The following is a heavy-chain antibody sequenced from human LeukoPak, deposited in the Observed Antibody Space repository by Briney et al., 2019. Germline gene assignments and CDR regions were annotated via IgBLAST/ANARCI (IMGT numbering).Heavy chain of an antibody. D-gene: IGHD6-19*01. CDR1: GFTFSSYW. J-gene: IGHJ6*03. CDR2: IKQDGSEK. Sequence: GGSLRLSCAASGFTFSSYWMSWVRQAPGKGLEWVANIKQDGSEKYYVDSVKGRFTISRDNAKNSLYLQMNSLRAEDTAVYYCARGEWLDPLYYYYVDVWGKGTTVTVSS. CDR3: ARGEWLDPLYYYYVDV. V-gene: IGHV3-7*01.